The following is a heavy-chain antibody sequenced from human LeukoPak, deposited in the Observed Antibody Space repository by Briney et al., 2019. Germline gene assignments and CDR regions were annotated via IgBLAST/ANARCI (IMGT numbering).Heavy chain of an antibody. V-gene: IGHV3-66*01. CDR2: IYSGETT. D-gene: IGHD6-6*01. Sequence: GGSLRLSCAASGFTASGNYISWVRQSPGKGLEWVSVIYSGETTYYADSVKGRFTLSRDNFKNTVYLQMNSLRAEDTAVYYCARGYSSSSIFDYWGQGTLVTVSS. CDR3: ARGYSSSSIFDY. CDR1: GFTASGNY. J-gene: IGHJ4*02.